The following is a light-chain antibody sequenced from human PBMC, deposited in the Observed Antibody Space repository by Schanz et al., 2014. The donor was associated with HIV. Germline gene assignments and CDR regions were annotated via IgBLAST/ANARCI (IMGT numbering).Light chain of an antibody. J-gene: IGLJ2*01. CDR2: DND. CDR3: GAWDSGRGAVV. V-gene: IGLV1-51*01. Sequence: QSVLTQPPSVSAAPGQNVIISCSGSNSNIAINYVSWYQQVPGRAPRLLIYDNDKRPSGIPDRFSGSKSGTSATLAITGLQTGDEADYYCGAWDSGRGAVVFGGGTKLTVL. CDR1: NSNIAINY.